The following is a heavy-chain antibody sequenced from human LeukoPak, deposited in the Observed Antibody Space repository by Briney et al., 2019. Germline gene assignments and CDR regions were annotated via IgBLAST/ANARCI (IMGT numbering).Heavy chain of an antibody. Sequence: GGFLRLSCAASGFTISTYDMHWVRQAPGKGLEWVSCISSSISSINYADSVKGRFTISRDNAKNSLYLQMNSLRAEDTAVYYCASQNWMTDWGQGTLVTVSS. D-gene: IGHD1-1*01. J-gene: IGHJ4*02. V-gene: IGHV3-48*01. CDR3: ASQNWMTD. CDR2: ISSSISSI. CDR1: GFTISTYD.